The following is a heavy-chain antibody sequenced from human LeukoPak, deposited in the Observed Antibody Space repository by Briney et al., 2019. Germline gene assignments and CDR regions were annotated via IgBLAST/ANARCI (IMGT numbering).Heavy chain of an antibody. CDR2: INPSGGTT. V-gene: IGHV1-46*04. Sequence: ASVKVSCKASGYTFTTYYMHWVRQAPGQGLEWVGVINPSGGTTTYAQKLQDRVTMTRDTSTSTVYMELSSLRIEDTAVYYCSRDLGGSYNDYWGQGTMVTVSS. CDR3: SRDLGGSYNDY. J-gene: IGHJ4*02. CDR1: GYTFTTYY. D-gene: IGHD1-26*01.